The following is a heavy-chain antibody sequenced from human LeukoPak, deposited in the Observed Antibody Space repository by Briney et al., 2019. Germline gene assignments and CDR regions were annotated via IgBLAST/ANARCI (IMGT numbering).Heavy chain of an antibody. V-gene: IGHV3-74*01. CDR1: GFTFSTYW. J-gene: IGHJ3*02. Sequence: GGSLRLSCAASGFTFSTYWMHWVRQAPGKELVWVARIKSDGSFTRYADSVKGRFTISRDNAKNTLFLQMNSLRAEDTAVYYCARGTTISGSQSPYDAFDIWGQGTMVTVSS. CDR3: ARGTTISGSQSPYDAFDI. D-gene: IGHD1-26*01. CDR2: IKSDGSFT.